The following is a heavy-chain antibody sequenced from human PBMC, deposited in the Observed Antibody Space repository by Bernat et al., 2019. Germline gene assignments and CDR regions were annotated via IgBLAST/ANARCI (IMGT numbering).Heavy chain of an antibody. Sequence: EVQLVESGGNLVQPGGSLRLSCAVSGFTVSNNHLSWVRQAPGKGLDCISVIDNQGSTFYGDSVKGRFTISRDDSKNTLYLQMNSLKTEDTAVYYCTTTDNFDWLSYGASFDYWGQGTLVTVSS. CDR2: IDNQGST. J-gene: IGHJ4*02. V-gene: IGHV3-66*01. CDR3: TTTDNFDWLSYGASFDY. CDR1: GFTVSNNH. D-gene: IGHD3-9*01.